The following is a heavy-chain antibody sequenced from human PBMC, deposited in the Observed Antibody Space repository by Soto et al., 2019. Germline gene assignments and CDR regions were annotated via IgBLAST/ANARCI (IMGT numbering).Heavy chain of an antibody. CDR1: GFTFSSYG. D-gene: IGHD3-3*01. J-gene: IGHJ4*02. CDR3: ANDIGSGPLDY. Sequence: GGSLRLSCAASGFTFSSYGMHWVRQAPGKGLEWVAVISYDGSNKYYADPVKGRFTISRDNSKNTLYLQMNSLRAEDTAVYYCANDIGSGPLDYWGQGTLVTGLL. CDR2: ISYDGSNK. V-gene: IGHV3-30*18.